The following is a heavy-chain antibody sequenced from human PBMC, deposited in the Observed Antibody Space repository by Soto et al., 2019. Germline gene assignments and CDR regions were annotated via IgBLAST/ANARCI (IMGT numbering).Heavy chain of an antibody. D-gene: IGHD5-18*01. CDR1: GRIFSSFP. CDR2: VISASGSV. J-gene: IGHJ6*02. CDR3: ARVGSRDAYNYVLDQ. V-gene: IGHV1-69*06. Sequence: QVQVVQSGAEVKKPGSSVKISCKASGRIFSSFPTSWVRQVPGQGLEWMGGVISASGSVTYAPKFQGRVTMTAVNSAGIGYMELTSLTSEDTAIYYCARVGSRDAYNYVLDQWGPWTRVTVSS.